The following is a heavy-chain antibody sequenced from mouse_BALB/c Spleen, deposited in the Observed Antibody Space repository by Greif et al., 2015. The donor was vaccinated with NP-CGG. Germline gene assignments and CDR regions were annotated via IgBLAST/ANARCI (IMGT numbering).Heavy chain of an antibody. V-gene: IGHV1S81*02. CDR2: INPSNGRT. J-gene: IGHJ4*01. CDR1: GYTFTNYW. CDR3: ARYYYAMDY. Sequence: QVQLQQPGAELVKPGASVKLSCKASGYTFTNYWMHWVKQRPGQGLEWIGEINPSNGRTNYNEKFKSKATLTVDKSSSTAYMQLSSLTSEDSAVYYCARYYYAMDYWGQGTSVTVSS.